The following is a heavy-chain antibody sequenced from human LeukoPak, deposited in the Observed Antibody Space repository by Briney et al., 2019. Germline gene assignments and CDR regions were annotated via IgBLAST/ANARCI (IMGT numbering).Heavy chain of an antibody. V-gene: IGHV4-30-2*01. CDR2: IYHSGST. CDR1: GGSISSGGYS. D-gene: IGHD3-3*01. CDR3: ARDRITIFGVATGYFDY. Sequence: SQTLSLTCAVSGGSISSGGYSWSWIRQPPGKGLEWIGYIYHSGSTYYNPSLKSRVTISVDRSKNQFSLKLSSVTAADTAVYYCARDRITIFGVATGYFDYWGQGTLVTVSS. J-gene: IGHJ4*02.